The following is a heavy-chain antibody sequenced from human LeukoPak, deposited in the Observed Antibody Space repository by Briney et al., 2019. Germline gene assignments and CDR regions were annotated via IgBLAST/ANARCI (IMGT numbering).Heavy chain of an antibody. CDR1: GYTFTSYG. Sequence: ASVKVSCKASGYTFTSYGISWVRQAPGQRLEWMGWISAYNGNTNYAQKLQGRVTMTTDTSTSTAYMELRSLRSDDTAVYYCARDYCSSTSCYFDYWGRGTLVTVSS. V-gene: IGHV1-18*01. J-gene: IGHJ4*02. CDR2: ISAYNGNT. D-gene: IGHD2-2*01. CDR3: ARDYCSSTSCYFDY.